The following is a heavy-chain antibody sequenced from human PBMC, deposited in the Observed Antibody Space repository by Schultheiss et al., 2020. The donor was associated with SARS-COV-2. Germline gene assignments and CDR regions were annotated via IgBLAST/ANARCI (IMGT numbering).Heavy chain of an antibody. J-gene: IGHJ4*02. CDR3: ARTILSTYSSGWYADFDY. V-gene: IGHV2-26*01. D-gene: IGHD6-19*01. CDR2: IFSNDEK. CDR1: GFSLSTSGVG. Sequence: SGPTLVKPTQTLTLTCTFSGFSLSTSGVGVSWIRQPPGKALEWLAHIFSNDEKSYSTSLKSRLTISKDTSKSQVVLTMTNMDPVDTATYYCARTILSTYSSGWYADFDYWGQGTLVTVSS.